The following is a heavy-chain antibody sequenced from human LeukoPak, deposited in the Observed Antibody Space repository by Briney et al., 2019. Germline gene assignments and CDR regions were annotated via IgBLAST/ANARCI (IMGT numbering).Heavy chain of an antibody. CDR2: IYYIGST. J-gene: IGHJ4*02. CDR3: ARGRISSGWFAHFDY. D-gene: IGHD6-19*01. Sequence: PSETLSLTCTVSGCSISSYYWSWIRQPPGKGLEWIGYIYYIGSTNYNPSLKSRVTISVDTSKNQFSLKLSSVTAADTAVYYCARGRISSGWFAHFDYWGQGTLVTVSS. CDR1: GCSISSYY. V-gene: IGHV4-59*01.